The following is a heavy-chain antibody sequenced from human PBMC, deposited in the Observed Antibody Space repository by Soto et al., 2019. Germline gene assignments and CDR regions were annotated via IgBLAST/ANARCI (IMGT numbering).Heavy chain of an antibody. CDR2: IIPIFGTA. J-gene: IGHJ6*02. D-gene: IGHD3-3*01. V-gene: IGHV1-69*13. Sequence: GASVKVSCKASGGTFSSYAISWVRQAPGQGLEWMGGIIPIFGTANYAQKFQGRVTITADESTSTAYMELSSLRSEDTAVYYCARDPNDFWSGYYKGYGMDVWGQGTTVTVSS. CDR3: ARDPNDFWSGYYKGYGMDV. CDR1: GGTFSSYA.